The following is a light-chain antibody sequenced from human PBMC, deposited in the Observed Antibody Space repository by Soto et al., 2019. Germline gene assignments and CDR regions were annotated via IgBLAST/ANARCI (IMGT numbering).Light chain of an antibody. CDR2: KAS. Sequence: IQMTQSPSTLSASVGDRVTITCRASQTISNWLAWYQQKPGQTPKLLIYKASTLESGVPSRFSGSGSGTEFTLTISSLQPEDFATYYCQQYNSYSQTFGQGTQIDIK. CDR3: QQYNSYSQT. V-gene: IGKV1-5*03. CDR1: QTISNW. J-gene: IGKJ1*01.